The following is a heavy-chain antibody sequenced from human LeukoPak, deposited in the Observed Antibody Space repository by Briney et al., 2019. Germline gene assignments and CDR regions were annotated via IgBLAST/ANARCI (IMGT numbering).Heavy chain of an antibody. V-gene: IGHV4-34*01. CDR1: GGSFSGYY. CDR3: ARRRLGYYFDY. CDR2: INPRGST. J-gene: IGHJ4*02. D-gene: IGHD5-24*01. Sequence: TSETLSLTCGVYGGSFSGYYWSWLRQPPGKGLEWIGEINPRGSTNYHPSLKRRVTLSADTSKNQFSLTLNSVTAADTAVYYCARRRLGYYFDYWGQGTLVTVSS.